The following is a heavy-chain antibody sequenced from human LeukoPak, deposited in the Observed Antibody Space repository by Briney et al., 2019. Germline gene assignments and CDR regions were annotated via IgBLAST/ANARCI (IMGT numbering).Heavy chain of an antibody. J-gene: IGHJ4*02. CDR2: IKSKADAGTT. CDR1: GFTFSNAW. V-gene: IGHV3-15*01. Sequence: GGSLRLSCAASGFTFSNAWMSWVRQAPGKGLEWVGRIKSKADAGTTEYAAPVKGRFTISRDDSKNTVYLQMNSLKTEDTAVYYCTTEGLPGSFDYWGQGTLVTVSS. D-gene: IGHD4-11*01. CDR3: TTEGLPGSFDY.